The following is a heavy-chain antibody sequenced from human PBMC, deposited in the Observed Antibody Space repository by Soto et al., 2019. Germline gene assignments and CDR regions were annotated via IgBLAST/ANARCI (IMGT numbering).Heavy chain of an antibody. Sequence: GVSLKIFWKGSGYSFTSYWIGGVRRMPGKGLEWMGIIYPGDSDTRYSPSFQGQVTISADKSISTAYLQWSSLKASDTAVYYCAKRYGGNSRAFDIWGQGTMVTVSS. CDR3: AKRYGGNSRAFDI. D-gene: IGHD2-21*02. CDR1: GYSFTSYW. J-gene: IGHJ3*02. CDR2: IYPGDSDT. V-gene: IGHV5-51*01.